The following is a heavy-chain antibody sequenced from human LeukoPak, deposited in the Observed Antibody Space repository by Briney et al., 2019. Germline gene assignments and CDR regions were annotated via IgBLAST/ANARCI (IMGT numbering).Heavy chain of an antibody. J-gene: IGHJ4*02. CDR1: GFTFSSYA. CDR3: VGTNYDFWSGYYLPRFDY. V-gene: IGHV3-23*01. D-gene: IGHD3-3*01. Sequence: GGSLRLSCAASGFTFSSYAMSWVRQAPGKGLEWVSAISGSGGSTYYADSVKGRFTISRDNSKNTLCLQMNSLRAEDTAVYYCVGTNYDFWSGYYLPRFDYWGQGTLVTVSS. CDR2: ISGSGGST.